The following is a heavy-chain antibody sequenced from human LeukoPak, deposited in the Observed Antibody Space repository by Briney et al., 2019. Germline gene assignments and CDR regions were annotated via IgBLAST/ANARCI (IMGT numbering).Heavy chain of an antibody. CDR1: GGSISSYY. D-gene: IGHD3-10*01. V-gene: IGHV4-4*09. J-gene: IGHJ4*02. Sequence: SETLSLTCTVSGGSISSYYWSWIRQPPGKGLEWIGYIYASGNTNYNPSLKSQVTVSLDTSKNQFSLKLSSVTAADTAVYYCARRTWGVYYFDYWGQGTLVTVSS. CDR3: ARRTWGVYYFDY. CDR2: IYASGNT.